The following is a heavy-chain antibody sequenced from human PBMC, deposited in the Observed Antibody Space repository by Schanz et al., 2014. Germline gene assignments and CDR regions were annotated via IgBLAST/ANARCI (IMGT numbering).Heavy chain of an antibody. CDR2: IEFDGIKK. J-gene: IGHJ4*02. CDR1: GFTFRDFG. D-gene: IGHD1-26*01. CDR3: ARGPSVGVWELPDY. Sequence: QVQLLESGGGVVQPGGSLRLSCAASGFTFRDFGLHWVRQAPGKGLEWVSFIEFDGIKKFYADSVKGRFTIARDNSKNTLYLQMNSLKPDEAGVYYCARGPSVGVWELPDYWGQGALVTVSS. V-gene: IGHV3-30*02.